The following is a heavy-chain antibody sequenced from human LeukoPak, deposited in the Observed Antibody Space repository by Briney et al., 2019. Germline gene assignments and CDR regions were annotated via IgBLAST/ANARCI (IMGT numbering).Heavy chain of an antibody. V-gene: IGHV7-4-1*02. J-gene: IGHJ6*02. CDR3: AREEGGLDV. Sequence: ASVKVSCKPSGYDLSIYTLNWVRQVPGQGPEWMGWMNTNTGKATYAQDFRGRFVFSFDSSVSTAYLEITSLQAADTAVYYCAREEGGLDVWGQGTTVIVSS. CDR2: MNTNTGKA. CDR1: GYDLSIYT.